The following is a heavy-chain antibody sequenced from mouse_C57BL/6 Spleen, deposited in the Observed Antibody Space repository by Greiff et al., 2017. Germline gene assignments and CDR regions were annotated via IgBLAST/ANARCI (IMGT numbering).Heavy chain of an antibody. CDR2: ISSGGSYT. D-gene: IGHD1-1*01. CDR3: ARHVFITTVVANYFDY. Sequence: EVHLVESGGDLVKPGGSLKLSCAASGFTFSSYGMSWVRQTPDKRLEWVATISSGGSYTYYPDSVKGRFTISRDNAKNTLYLQMSSLKSEDTAMYYCARHVFITTVVANYFDYWGQGTTLTVSS. J-gene: IGHJ2*01. V-gene: IGHV5-6*01. CDR1: GFTFSSYG.